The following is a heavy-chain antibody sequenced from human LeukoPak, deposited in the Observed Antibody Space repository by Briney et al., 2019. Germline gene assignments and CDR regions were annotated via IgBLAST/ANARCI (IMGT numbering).Heavy chain of an antibody. Sequence: GGSLRLSCAASGFTFDAHTMHWVRQAPGKGLEWVSLISGDGGSKHYADSVKGRFTISRDNSEASLYLQMRSLRTEDTALYYCAKRSGAPNNFDYWGQGALVTVSS. J-gene: IGHJ4*02. CDR1: GFTFDAHT. D-gene: IGHD1-1*01. V-gene: IGHV3-43*01. CDR3: AKRSGAPNNFDY. CDR2: ISGDGGSK.